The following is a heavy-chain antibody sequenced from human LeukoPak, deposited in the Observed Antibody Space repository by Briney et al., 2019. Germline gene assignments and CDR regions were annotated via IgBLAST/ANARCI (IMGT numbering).Heavy chain of an antibody. J-gene: IGHJ4*02. CDR3: ARRKAAMPEYYFDY. V-gene: IGHV4-39*01. CDR1: GGXISSSDYY. Sequence: SETLSLTCIVSGGXISSSDYYWGWIRQPPGMGLEWIGNVYYSGTTHYNPSLKSRVTISVDTSKNQFSLKLSSVTAADTAVYYCARRKAAMPEYYFDYWGQGALVTVSS. D-gene: IGHD2-2*01. CDR2: VYYSGTT.